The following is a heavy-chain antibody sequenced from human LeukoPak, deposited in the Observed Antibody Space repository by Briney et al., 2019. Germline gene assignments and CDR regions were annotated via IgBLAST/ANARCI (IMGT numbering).Heavy chain of an antibody. CDR3: AKNRWAARIIIDAFDI. D-gene: IGHD6-6*01. V-gene: IGHV3-23*01. Sequence: GGSLRLSCAASGFTFSSYAMSWVRQVPGKGLEWFSSISGNGGSTYYAVSVQGRFTISRDNSKNTLYLQMNSLKVEDTAVYYCAKNRWAARIIIDAFDIWGQGTMVTVSS. CDR2: ISGNGGST. J-gene: IGHJ3*02. CDR1: GFTFSSYA.